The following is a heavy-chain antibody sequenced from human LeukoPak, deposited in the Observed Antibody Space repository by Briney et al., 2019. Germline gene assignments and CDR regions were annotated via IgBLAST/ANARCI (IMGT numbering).Heavy chain of an antibody. V-gene: IGHV6-1*01. CDR3: ARGWPYFDY. CDR1: GDSVSSNSVA. J-gene: IGHJ4*02. D-gene: IGHD6-19*01. Sequence: SQTLSLTCAISGDSVSSNSVAWNWIRQSPSRGLEWLGRTYYRSKWYNDYAVSVKSRITINPDASKNQFSLQPNSVTPEDTAVYYCARGWPYFDYWGQGTLVTVSS. CDR2: TYYRSKWYN.